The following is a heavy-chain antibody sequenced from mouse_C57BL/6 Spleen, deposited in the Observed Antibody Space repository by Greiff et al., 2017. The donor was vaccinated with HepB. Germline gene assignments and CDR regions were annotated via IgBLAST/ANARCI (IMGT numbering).Heavy chain of an antibody. D-gene: IGHD2-1*01. CDR2: ISYSGST. CDR1: GYSITSGYD. V-gene: IGHV3-1*01. CDR3: ARGGDGNYLYFDY. Sequence: VQLKESGPGMVKPSQSLSLTCTVTGYSITSGYDWHWIRHFPGNKLEWMGYISYSGSTNYNPSLKSRISITHDTSKNHFFLKLNSVTTEDTATYYCARGGDGNYLYFDYWGQGTTLTVSS. J-gene: IGHJ2*01.